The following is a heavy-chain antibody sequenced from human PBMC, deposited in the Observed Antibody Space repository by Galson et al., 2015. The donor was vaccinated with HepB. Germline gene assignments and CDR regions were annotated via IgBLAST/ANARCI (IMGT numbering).Heavy chain of an antibody. CDR1: GYTFTSYA. Sequence: SVKVSCKASGYTFTSYAMHWVRQAPGQRLEWMGWINAGNGNTKYSQKFQGRVTITRDTSASTAYMELSSLRSEDTAVYYCARPGEVGSSSRGGLLDYWGQGTLVTVSS. J-gene: IGHJ4*02. D-gene: IGHD6-13*01. CDR3: ARPGEVGSSSRGGLLDY. V-gene: IGHV1-3*01. CDR2: INAGNGNT.